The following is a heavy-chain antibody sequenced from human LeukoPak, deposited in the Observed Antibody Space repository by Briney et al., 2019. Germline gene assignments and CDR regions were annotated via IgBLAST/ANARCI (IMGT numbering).Heavy chain of an antibody. J-gene: IGHJ3*02. V-gene: IGHV4-61*05. CDR3: ARHENYDFWSGYFLGTNAFDI. D-gene: IGHD3-3*01. Sequence: SQTLSLTCTVSGGSISSSGYYWSWIRQPPGKGLEWIGYIYYSGSTNYNPSLKSRVTISVDTSKNQFSLKLSSVTAADTAVYYCARHENYDFWSGYFLGTNAFDIWGQGTMVTVSS. CDR1: GGSISSSGYY. CDR2: IYYSGST.